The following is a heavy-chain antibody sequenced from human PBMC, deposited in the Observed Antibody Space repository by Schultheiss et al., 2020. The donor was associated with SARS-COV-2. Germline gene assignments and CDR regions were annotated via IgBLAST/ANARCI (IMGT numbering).Heavy chain of an antibody. Sequence: GGSLRLSCAASGFTFSGSAMHWVRQASGKGLEWVSYISSSSSYTNYADSVKGRFTISRDNSKNTLYLQMNSLRGEDTAVYYCARDDDSSGYYIDHWGQGTLVTVSS. CDR1: GFTFSGSA. CDR3: ARDDDSSGYYIDH. J-gene: IGHJ4*02. D-gene: IGHD3-22*01. V-gene: IGHV3-21*05. CDR2: ISSSSSYT.